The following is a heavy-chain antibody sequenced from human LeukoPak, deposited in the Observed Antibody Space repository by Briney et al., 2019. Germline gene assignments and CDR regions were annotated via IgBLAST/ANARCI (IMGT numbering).Heavy chain of an antibody. J-gene: IGHJ3*02. Sequence: MPSETLSLTCSVSGYSISSGYYWGWIRQSPGKGLEWIGITNHSGSNSYNPSLKSRVTISVDTSKNQFSLKLTSVTAADTAVYYCARDIVRGEDAFDIWGQGTMVTVSS. CDR2: TNHSGSN. V-gene: IGHV4-38-2*02. CDR3: ARDIVRGEDAFDI. CDR1: GYSISSGYY. D-gene: IGHD3-10*01.